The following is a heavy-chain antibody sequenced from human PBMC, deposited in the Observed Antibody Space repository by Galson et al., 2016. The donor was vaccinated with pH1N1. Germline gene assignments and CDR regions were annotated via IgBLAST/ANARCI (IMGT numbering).Heavy chain of an antibody. D-gene: IGHD3-16*02. J-gene: IGHJ3*02. Sequence: SLRLSCAASGFTFNSYGMSWVRQAPGKGLEWVSAISGSGMTTHYADSGKGRFTISRDNSKKTLYLEMNSLRVEDTAVYFCAKAIHRLSPFDEFDIWGQGTMVTVSS. V-gene: IGHV3-23*01. CDR2: ISGSGMTT. CDR3: AKAIHRLSPFDEFDI. CDR1: GFTFNSYG.